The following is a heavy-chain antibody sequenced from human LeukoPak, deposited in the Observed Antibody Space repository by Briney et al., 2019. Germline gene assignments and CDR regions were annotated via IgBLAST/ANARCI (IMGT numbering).Heavy chain of an antibody. D-gene: IGHD3-10*01. CDR3: ARDWDGSGSFDY. Sequence: GGSLRLSCAASGFTFSSYRMNWVRQAPGKGLEWVSSISSSSSYIYYADSVKGRFAISRDNAKNSLYLQMNSLRAEDTAVHYCARDWDGSGSFDYWGQGTLVTVSS. V-gene: IGHV3-21*01. J-gene: IGHJ4*02. CDR2: ISSSSSYI. CDR1: GFTFSSYR.